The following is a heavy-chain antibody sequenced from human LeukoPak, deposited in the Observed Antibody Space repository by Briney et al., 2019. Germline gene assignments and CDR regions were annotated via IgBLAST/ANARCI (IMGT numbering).Heavy chain of an antibody. CDR1: GFTFSNYW. CDR3: AKRYYDSSAYTAEYFQH. CDR2: IQQHGSET. D-gene: IGHD3-22*01. Sequence: QTGGSLRLSCEGSGFTFSNYWMSWVRQAPGKGLEWVANIQQHGSETYYGDSVKGRFTISRDNSKNTLYLQMNSLRAEDTAVYYCAKRYYDSSAYTAEYFQHWGQGTLVTVSS. V-gene: IGHV3-7*01. J-gene: IGHJ1*01.